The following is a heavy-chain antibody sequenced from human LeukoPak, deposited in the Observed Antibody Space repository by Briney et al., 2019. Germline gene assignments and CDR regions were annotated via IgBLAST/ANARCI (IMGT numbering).Heavy chain of an antibody. CDR2: ISSDASNK. Sequence: GGSLRLSCAASGFTFSSYEMNWVRQAPGKGLEWLAVISSDASNKYFADSVKGRFTISRDTSKNTLYLRMNSLTAEDTAVYYCAKSGIAAAGQRGYFDNWGQGALVTVSS. V-gene: IGHV3-30*18. J-gene: IGHJ4*02. CDR1: GFTFSSYE. CDR3: AKSGIAAAGQRGYFDN. D-gene: IGHD6-13*01.